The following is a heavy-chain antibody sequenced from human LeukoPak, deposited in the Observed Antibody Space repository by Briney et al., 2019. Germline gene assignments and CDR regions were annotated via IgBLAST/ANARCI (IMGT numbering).Heavy chain of an antibody. CDR3: ARGPVRDDGLTGISYYFGLDV. CDR2: IHHRAGA. Sequence: PSETLSLTCAVYGGSFTDYYWGWIRHLPGKGLEWIGEIHHRAGANYNPSLWGRVTISADTSKNQFSLHLTSVTAADTATFYCARGPVRDDGLTGISYYFGLDVWGHGTTVTVFS. V-gene: IGHV4-34*01. CDR1: GGSFTDYY. D-gene: IGHD2-21*02. J-gene: IGHJ6*02.